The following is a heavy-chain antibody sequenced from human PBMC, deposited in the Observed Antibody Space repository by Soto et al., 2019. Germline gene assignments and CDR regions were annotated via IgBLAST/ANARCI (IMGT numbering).Heavy chain of an antibody. J-gene: IGHJ5*02. CDR1: GYTFTSYD. CDR2: MNPNSGNT. V-gene: IGHV1-8*01. CDR3: ARGTYYDFWSGQQIIESWFDP. D-gene: IGHD3-3*01. Sequence: PSVKVSCTASGYTFTSYDINWVRQATGQGLEWMGWMNPNSGNTGYAQKFQGRVTMTRNTSISTAYMELSSLRSEDTAVYYCARGTYYDFWSGQQIIESWFDPWGQGTLVAVSS.